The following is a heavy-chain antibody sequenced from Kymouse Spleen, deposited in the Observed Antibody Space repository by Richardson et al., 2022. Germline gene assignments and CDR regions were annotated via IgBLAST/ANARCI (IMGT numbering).Heavy chain of an antibody. D-gene: IGHD1-1*01,IGHD1-20*01,IGHD1-7*01. J-gene: IGHJ3*02. CDR3: AVHWNHDAFDI. CDR1: GGSISSYY. V-gene: IGHV4-59*01. Sequence: QVQLQESGPGLVKPSETLSLTCTVSGGSISSYYWSWIRQPPGKGLEWIGYIYYSGSTNYNPSLKSRVTISVDTSKNQFSLKLSSVTAADTAVYYCAVHWNHDAFDIWGQGTMVTVSS. CDR2: IYYSGST.